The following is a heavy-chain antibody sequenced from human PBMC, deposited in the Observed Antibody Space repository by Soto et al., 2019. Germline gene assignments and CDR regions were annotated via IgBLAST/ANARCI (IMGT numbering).Heavy chain of an antibody. Sequence: EVQLLESGGGLVQPGGSLRLSCAVYGFTFSSFAMSWVRQAPGKGLEWVSVISSSGGTTYYADSVKGRFTISRDNSKNTLYLQMNSLRAEDTAVYYCARDYSYACDYWGQGTLVTVSS. CDR2: ISSSGGTT. V-gene: IGHV3-23*01. J-gene: IGHJ4*02. CDR3: ARDYSYACDY. D-gene: IGHD3-16*01. CDR1: GFTFSSFA.